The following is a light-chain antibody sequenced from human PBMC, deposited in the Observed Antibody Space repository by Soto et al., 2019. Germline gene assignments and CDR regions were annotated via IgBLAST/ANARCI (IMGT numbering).Light chain of an antibody. Sequence: ATVVAGASQSVSSNLAWYQQKPGQAPRLLIYGASTRATGIPARFSGSGSETEYALTISCRHPGETATYYCEHYNCYSQTFAQGTKVDIK. CDR2: GAS. CDR3: EHYNCYSQT. J-gene: IGKJ1*01. CDR1: QSVSSN. V-gene: IGKV3-15*01.